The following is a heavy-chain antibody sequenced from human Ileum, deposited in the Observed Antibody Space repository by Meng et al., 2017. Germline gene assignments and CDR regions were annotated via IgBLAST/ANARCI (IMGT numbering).Heavy chain of an antibody. D-gene: IGHD4-23*01. CDR1: SGSITSDTY. CDR3: ARHGGYYQGF. CDR2: ISHSGST. J-gene: IGHJ4*02. Sequence: QVQRPGSGPGLVKPSGTLSLTCAVSSGSITSDTYWSWVRLPPGKGLEWIGQISHSGSTFYNPSLKSRVTMSVDKSKSQFSLMLTSVTAADTAVYYCARHGGYYQGFWGQGTLVTVSS. V-gene: IGHV4-4*02.